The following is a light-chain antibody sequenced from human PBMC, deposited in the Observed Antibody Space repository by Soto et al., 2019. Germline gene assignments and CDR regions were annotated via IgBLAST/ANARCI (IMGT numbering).Light chain of an antibody. CDR2: GAS. V-gene: IGKV3-20*01. J-gene: IGKJ1*01. Sequence: DSVLTQSPGTLSLSPGERATLSCRASQSVSSSYLAWYQQKPGQAPRLLIYGASSRATGIPDRFSGSGSGTDFTLTISRLEPEDFAVYYCQQYGISLWTFGQGAKVDIK. CDR3: QQYGISLWT. CDR1: QSVSSSY.